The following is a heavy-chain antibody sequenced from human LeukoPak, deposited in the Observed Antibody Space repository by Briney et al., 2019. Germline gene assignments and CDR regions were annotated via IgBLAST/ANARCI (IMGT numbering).Heavy chain of an antibody. CDR2: IYYSGST. CDR3: ARDRALGGVDY. D-gene: IGHD3-10*01. J-gene: IGHJ4*02. V-gene: IGHV4-59*01. CDR1: GGSISSYY. Sequence: SETLSLTCTVSGGSISSYYWSWIRQPPGKGLEWIGYIYYSGSTNYNPSLKSRVTISVDTSKNQFSLKLSSVTAADTAVYYCARDRALGGVDYWGQGTLVTVSS.